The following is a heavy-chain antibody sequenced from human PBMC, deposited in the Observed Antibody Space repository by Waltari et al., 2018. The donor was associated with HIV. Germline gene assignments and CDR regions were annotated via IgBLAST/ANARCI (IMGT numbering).Heavy chain of an antibody. CDR1: GFTFSRYW. V-gene: IGHV3-7*01. D-gene: IGHD3-10*01. CDR3: ATLSEHFQD. Sequence: EVQLVESGGGLVQPGGSLRLSCAVSGFTFSRYWMSWVRQAPGKGLEWVANKKYDGSDKYYVDSVKGRFTISRDNAKNSLYLQMNSLRVEDTAIFYCATLSEHFQDWGQGTLVTVSS. J-gene: IGHJ1*01. CDR2: KKYDGSDK.